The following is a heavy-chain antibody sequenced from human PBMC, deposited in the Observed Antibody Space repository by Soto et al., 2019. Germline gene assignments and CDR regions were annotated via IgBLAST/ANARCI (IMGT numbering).Heavy chain of an antibody. J-gene: IGHJ3*02. CDR1: GGSISSYY. CDR3: ARDRGGHANWNFYAFDI. CDR2: IYYSGST. Sequence: SETLSLTCTVSGGSISSYYWSWIRQPPGKGLEWIGFIYYSGSTNYNPSLKSRVTISVDTSKNQFSLKLSSVTAADTAVYYCARDRGGHANWNFYAFDIWGQGTMVTVSS. V-gene: IGHV4-59*01. D-gene: IGHD1-7*01.